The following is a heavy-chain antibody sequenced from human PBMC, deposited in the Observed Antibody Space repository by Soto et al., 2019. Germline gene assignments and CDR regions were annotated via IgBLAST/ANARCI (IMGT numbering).Heavy chain of an antibody. V-gene: IGHV1-2*04. D-gene: IGHD6-19*01. CDR3: ARAYSSGWYHLSWQDLGMDV. J-gene: IGHJ6*02. CDR2: INPNSGGT. CDR1: GYTFTGYY. Sequence: QVQLVQSGAEVKKPGASVKVSCKASGYTFTGYYMHWVRQAPGQGLEWMGWINPNSGGTNYAQKFQGWVTMTRDTSISTAYMELSRLRSDDTAVYYCARAYSSGWYHLSWQDLGMDVWGQGTTVTVSS.